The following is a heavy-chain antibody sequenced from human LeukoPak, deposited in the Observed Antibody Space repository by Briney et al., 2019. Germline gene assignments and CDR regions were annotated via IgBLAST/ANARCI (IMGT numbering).Heavy chain of an antibody. D-gene: IGHD6-19*01. J-gene: IGHJ6*03. CDR2: IYYSGST. Sequence: PSETLSLTCTVPGGSISSGGYYWSWIRQHPGKGLEWIGYIYYSGSTYYNPSLKSRVTISVDTSKNQFSLKLSSVTAADTAVYYCARGNSSGWSFYYYYYMDVWGKGTTVTVSS. CDR3: ARGNSSGWSFYYYYYMDV. CDR1: GGSISSGGYY. V-gene: IGHV4-31*03.